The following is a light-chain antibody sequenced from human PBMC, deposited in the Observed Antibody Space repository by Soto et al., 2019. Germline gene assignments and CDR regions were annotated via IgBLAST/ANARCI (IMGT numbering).Light chain of an antibody. CDR1: QTVNGNS. Sequence: ETVLTQSPGTLSLSPGERATLSCRASQTVNGNSLGWYQQKPGQAPRLLIYETSSRATGIPDRFSGSGSGTDFTLTISRLEPEDFAVYYCQQCCSLPGTFGQGNRVYIK. J-gene: IGKJ1*01. CDR3: QQCCSLPGT. CDR2: ETS. V-gene: IGKV3-20*01.